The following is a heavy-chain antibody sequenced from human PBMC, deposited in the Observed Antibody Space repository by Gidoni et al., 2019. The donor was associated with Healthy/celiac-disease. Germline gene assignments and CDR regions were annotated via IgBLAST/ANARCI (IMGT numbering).Heavy chain of an antibody. CDR3: AKDISYGYDYYYYMDV. CDR1: GFPFDYYA. Sequence: EVQLVESGGGLVQPGRSLRLSCAASGFPFDYYAMHWVRQAPGKGLEWVSGISWNSGSIGYADSVKGRFTISRDNAKNSLYLQMNSLRAEDTALYYCAKDISYGYDYYYYMDVWGKGTTVTVSS. V-gene: IGHV3-9*01. J-gene: IGHJ6*03. D-gene: IGHD5-18*01. CDR2: ISWNSGSI.